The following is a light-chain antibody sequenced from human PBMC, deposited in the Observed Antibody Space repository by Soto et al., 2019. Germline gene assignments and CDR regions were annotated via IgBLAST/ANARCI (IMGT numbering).Light chain of an antibody. CDR1: ISNIGDNH. Sequence: QSVLTQPPSASAAPGQRVTISCSGTISNIGDNHVSWYQQVPGKAPKLLIYGDNNRPSGVPDRFSGSKSGTSASLAITGLQVEDEAAYYCQSYDNSLSGHVVFGGGTKVTVL. V-gene: IGLV1-40*01. J-gene: IGLJ2*01. CDR3: QSYDNSLSGHVV. CDR2: GDN.